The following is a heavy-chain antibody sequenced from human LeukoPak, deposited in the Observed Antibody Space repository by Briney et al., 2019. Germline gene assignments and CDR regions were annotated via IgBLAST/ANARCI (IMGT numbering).Heavy chain of an antibody. J-gene: IGHJ4*02. CDR1: GYSISSGYY. CDR3: ARMVHVILEWSEYYFDY. Sequence: SETLSLTCTVSGYSISSGYYWGWIRQPPGKGLEWIGSIHHSGSTYYNPSLKSRVTMSVDTSKNQFSLKLSSVTAADTAVYYCARMVHVILEWSEYYFDYWGQGTLVTVSS. V-gene: IGHV4-38-2*02. D-gene: IGHD3-3*01. CDR2: IHHSGST.